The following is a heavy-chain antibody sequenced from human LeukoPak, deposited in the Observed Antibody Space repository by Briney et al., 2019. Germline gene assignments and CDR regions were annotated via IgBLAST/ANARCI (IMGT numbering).Heavy chain of an antibody. V-gene: IGHV3-23*01. Sequence: GGSLRLSCAASGFTFSNYAMNWVRQAPGKGLEWVSAISGSGGSTNYAESVKGRFTISRDNSRTTLYLQMNSLRAENTAVYACAKGIVGEVAGRSFDYWGQGTPVTVSS. D-gene: IGHD2-15*01. CDR3: AKGIVGEVAGRSFDY. CDR2: ISGSGGST. J-gene: IGHJ4*02. CDR1: GFTFSNYA.